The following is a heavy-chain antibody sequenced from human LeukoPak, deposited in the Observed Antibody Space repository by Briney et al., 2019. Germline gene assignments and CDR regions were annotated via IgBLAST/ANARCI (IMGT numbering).Heavy chain of an antibody. V-gene: IGHV3-48*04. D-gene: IGHD3-9*01. CDR2: ISSSSSTI. J-gene: IGHJ4*02. CDR1: GFTFSSYS. CDR3: ARDGDYDILTGYHPGY. Sequence: GGSLRLSCAASGFTFSSYSMNWVRQAPGKGLEWVSYISSSSSTIYYADSVKGRFTISRDNAKNSLYLQMNSLRAEDTAVYYCARDGDYDILTGYHPGYWGQGTLVTVSS.